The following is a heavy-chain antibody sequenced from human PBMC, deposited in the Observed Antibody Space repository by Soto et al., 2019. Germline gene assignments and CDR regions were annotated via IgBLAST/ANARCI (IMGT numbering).Heavy chain of an antibody. CDR3: AMTVRALYYVDF. J-gene: IGHJ4*02. V-gene: IGHV4-4*07. D-gene: IGHD4-17*01. Sequence: QVQLQESGPGLVKPSETLSLTCTVSGDSMTKYYWSWIRQPAGKGLEWIGRIYTSGSTNYTFSLKIRVTMSFDVYNDCFSRKLVSVPAADRAVYYCAMTVRALYYVDFWGKRVLVT. CDR1: GDSMTKYY. CDR2: IYTSGST.